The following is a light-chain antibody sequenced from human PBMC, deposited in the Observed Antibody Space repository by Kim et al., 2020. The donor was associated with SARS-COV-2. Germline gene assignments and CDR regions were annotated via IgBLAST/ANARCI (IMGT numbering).Light chain of an antibody. V-gene: IGKV3-20*01. Sequence: EIVLTQSPGTLSLSPGERATLSCRASQTLTRNYLAWYQRKPGQAPRLLIYGISTRATGIPDMFSGSGSGTDFTLTISRLEPEDFAVYYCQQYNTLRTFGQGTKVDIK. CDR1: QTLTRNY. CDR2: GIS. CDR3: QQYNTLRT. J-gene: IGKJ1*01.